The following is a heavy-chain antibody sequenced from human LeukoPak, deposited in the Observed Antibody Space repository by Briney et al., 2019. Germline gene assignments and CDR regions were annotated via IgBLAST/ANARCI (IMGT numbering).Heavy chain of an antibody. CDR3: ARARSGPARDYFDS. CDR1: GGSISSYS. D-gene: IGHD6-6*01. CDR2: IYVTGST. V-gene: IGHV4-4*07. Sequence: PSETLSLTCTVSGGSISSYSWSWIRQPAGKGLEWLGRIYVTGSTNYNPSLNSRVSISIDTSNNQFFVQLTSVTAADTAVYFCARARSGPARDYFDSWGQGILVTVSS. J-gene: IGHJ4*02.